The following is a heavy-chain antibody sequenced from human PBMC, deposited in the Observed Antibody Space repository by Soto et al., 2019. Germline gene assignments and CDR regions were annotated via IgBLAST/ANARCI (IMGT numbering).Heavy chain of an antibody. V-gene: IGHV4-61*01. Sequence: SETLSLTCTVSGGSVSSGSYYWSWIRQPPGKGLEWIGYIYYSGSTNYNPSLKSRVTISVDTSKNQFSLKLSSVTAADTAVYYCASGVVTAIHDYWGQGTLVTVSS. CDR3: ASGVVTAIHDY. D-gene: IGHD2-21*02. CDR1: GGSVSSGSYY. J-gene: IGHJ4*02. CDR2: IYYSGST.